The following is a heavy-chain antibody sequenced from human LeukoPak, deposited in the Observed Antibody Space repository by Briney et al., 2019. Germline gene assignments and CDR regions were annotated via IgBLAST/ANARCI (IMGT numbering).Heavy chain of an antibody. CDR2: IRYDGNNK. CDR1: GFTFSSYG. D-gene: IGHD2-2*01. J-gene: IGHJ4*02. Sequence: PGGSLRLSCAASGFTFSSYGMHWVRQAPGKGLEWVAFIRYDGNNKYYADFVKGRFTISRDNSKNTLYLHMNSLRTEDTAVYYCAKIEGKYQLANVPDHWGQGTLVTVSS. V-gene: IGHV3-30*02. CDR3: AKIEGKYQLANVPDH.